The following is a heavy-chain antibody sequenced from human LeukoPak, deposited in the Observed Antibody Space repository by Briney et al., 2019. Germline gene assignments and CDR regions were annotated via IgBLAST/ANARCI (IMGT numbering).Heavy chain of an antibody. J-gene: IGHJ4*02. CDR3: AKDHDNTDFYYYFDS. CDR2: ISETGRTT. CDR1: GLIFYAYA. D-gene: IGHD2-21*02. V-gene: IGHV3-23*01. Sequence: PGGSLRLSCAASGLIFYAYAMSWVRQAPGKGLEWVSSISETGRTTFYTDSVKGRFTISRDKSKSTLHLQMNRLSAENPALYYCAKDHDNTDFYYYFDSWGQGTLVTVSS.